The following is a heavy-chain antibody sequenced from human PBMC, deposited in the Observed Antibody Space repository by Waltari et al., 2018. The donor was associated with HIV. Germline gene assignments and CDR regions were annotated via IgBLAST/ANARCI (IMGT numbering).Heavy chain of an antibody. D-gene: IGHD4-17*01. J-gene: IGHJ6*02. CDR1: GFTFSGSA. V-gene: IGHV3-73*01. CDR3: TFETETTDGAVYYYYGMDV. CDR2: IRSKANSYAT. Sequence: EVQLVESGGGLVQPGGSLKLSCAASGFTFSGSAMHWVRPASGKGLEWVGRIRSKANSYATAYAASVKGRFTISRDDSKNTAYLQMNSLKTEDTAVYYCTFETETTDGAVYYYYGMDVWGQGTTVTVSS.